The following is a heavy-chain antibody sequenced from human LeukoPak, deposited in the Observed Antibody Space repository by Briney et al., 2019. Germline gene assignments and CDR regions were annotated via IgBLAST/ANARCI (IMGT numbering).Heavy chain of an antibody. V-gene: IGHV4-34*01. Sequence: SETLSLTCDLHDGCFSVYYRTLIRKPSWTRHDWVGEMNDSGSAKYNPSLKSRVTISADTSMNQFALKMTSVTAADTAVYYCAKAWGVAAGLGDSWGQGTLVTVSS. CDR3: AKAWGVAAGLGDS. J-gene: IGHJ4*02. D-gene: IGHD2-15*01. CDR1: DGCFSVYY. CDR2: MNDSGSA.